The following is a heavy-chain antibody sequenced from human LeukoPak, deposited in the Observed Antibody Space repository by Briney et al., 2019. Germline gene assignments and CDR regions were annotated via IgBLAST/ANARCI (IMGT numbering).Heavy chain of an antibody. J-gene: IGHJ3*02. CDR1: GFTFSSYA. CDR2: ISGSGGST. CDR3: AKDKDSGSYWEGAFDI. V-gene: IGHV3-23*01. Sequence: PGGSLRLSCAASGFTFSSYAMSWVRQAPGKGLEWVSAISGSGGSTYYADSVKGRFTISRDNSKNTLYLQMNSLRAEDTAVYYCAKDKDSGSYWEGAFDIWGQGTMVTVSS. D-gene: IGHD1-26*01.